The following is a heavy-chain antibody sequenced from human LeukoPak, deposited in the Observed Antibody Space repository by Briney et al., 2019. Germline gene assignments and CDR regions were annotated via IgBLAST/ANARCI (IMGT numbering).Heavy chain of an antibody. CDR2: ISSNGGST. D-gene: IGHD2/OR15-2a*01. V-gene: IGHV3-64*01. Sequence: GGSLRLSCAASGFTFSSYAMHWVRQAPGKGLEYVSAISSNGGSTYYANSVKGRFTISRDNSKNTLYLQMGSLRAEDMAVYYCARAIYAEPFDYWGQGTLVTVSS. J-gene: IGHJ4*02. CDR1: GFTFSSYA. CDR3: ARAIYAEPFDY.